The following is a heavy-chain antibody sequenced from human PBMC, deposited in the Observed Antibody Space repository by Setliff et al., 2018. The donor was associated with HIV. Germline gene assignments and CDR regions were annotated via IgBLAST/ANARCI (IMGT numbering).Heavy chain of an antibody. CDR3: ARGGPARVALLYWFDP. V-gene: IGHV1-18*01. J-gene: IGHJ5*02. Sequence: ASVKVSCKASGYTFINYGINWLRQAPGQGLEWVGWINPHNGNTKYGQKFQGTVTMTRDTTTSTAYLELRRLRSDDTAVYFCARGGPARVALLYWFDPWGQGTLVTVS. CDR1: GYTFINYG. CDR2: INPHNGNT. D-gene: IGHD2-21*01.